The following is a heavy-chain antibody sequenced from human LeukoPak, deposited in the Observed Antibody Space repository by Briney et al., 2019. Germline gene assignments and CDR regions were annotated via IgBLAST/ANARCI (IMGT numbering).Heavy chain of an antibody. V-gene: IGHV4-38-2*02. CDR2: IYHSGST. CDR3: TRGPVELLWFGELLTTPVYFDY. Sequence: PSETLSLTCTVSGYSISSGYYWGWIRQPPGKGLEWIGSIYHSGSTYYNPSLKSRVTISVDTSKNQFSLKLSSVTAADTAVYYCTRGPVELLWFGELLTTPVYFDYWGQGTLVTVSS. J-gene: IGHJ4*02. D-gene: IGHD3-10*01. CDR1: GYSISSGYY.